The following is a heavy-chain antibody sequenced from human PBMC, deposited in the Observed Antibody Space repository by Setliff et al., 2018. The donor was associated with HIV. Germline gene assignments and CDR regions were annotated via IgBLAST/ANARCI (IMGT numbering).Heavy chain of an antibody. J-gene: IGHJ4*02. CDR2: ISSTGRYL. CDR3: ARGGDSSASDH. V-gene: IGHV3-21*01. D-gene: IGHD6-19*01. Sequence: PGGSLRLSCADASIIYSDNHLSRVRQAPGKGLGWVSSISSTGRYLYHADSLKGRFTISRDNAKTSLYLQMNSLSAEDTAVYYCARGGDSSASDHWGQGTLVTVSS. CDR1: SIIYSDNH.